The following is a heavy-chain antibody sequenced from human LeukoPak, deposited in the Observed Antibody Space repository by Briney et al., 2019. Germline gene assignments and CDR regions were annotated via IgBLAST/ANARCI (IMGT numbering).Heavy chain of an antibody. V-gene: IGHV3-21*01. J-gene: IGHJ4*02. CDR3: ARDQGSYTDYEVDY. D-gene: IGHD5-12*01. CDR2: ISSSGTFI. Sequence: PGGSLRLSCVTSGSSFNRYSMNWVRQAPGKGLEWVSFISSSGTFIYYEDSVKGRFIITRDNAKKSLFLQLNSLRPEDTGVYYCARDQGSYTDYEVDYWGQGTLVTVSS. CDR1: GSSFNRYS.